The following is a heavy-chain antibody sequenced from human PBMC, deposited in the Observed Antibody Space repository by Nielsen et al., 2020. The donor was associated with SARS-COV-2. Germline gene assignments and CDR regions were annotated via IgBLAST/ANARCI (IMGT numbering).Heavy chain of an antibody. D-gene: IGHD6-13*01. Sequence: GESLKISCAASGFTFSSYAMSWVRKAPGKGLEWVSAISGSGGSTYYADSVKGRFTISRDNSKNTLYLQMNSLRAEDTAVYYCAKIDSSSWLYYYYGMDVWGQGTTVTVSS. J-gene: IGHJ6*02. V-gene: IGHV3-23*01. CDR1: GFTFSSYA. CDR2: ISGSGGST. CDR3: AKIDSSSWLYYYYGMDV.